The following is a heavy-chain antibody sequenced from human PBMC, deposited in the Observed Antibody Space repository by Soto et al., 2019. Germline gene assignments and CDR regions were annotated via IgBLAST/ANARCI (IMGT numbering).Heavy chain of an antibody. CDR3: AIHSSSWYYFDY. Sequence: GESGKISCXGSGYSFTSYWISWVRQMPGKGLEWMGRIDPSDSYTNYSPSFQGHVTISADKSISTAYLQWSSLKASDTAMYYCAIHSSSWYYFDYWGQGTLVTVSS. V-gene: IGHV5-10-1*01. J-gene: IGHJ4*02. CDR1: GYSFTSYW. CDR2: IDPSDSYT. D-gene: IGHD6-13*01.